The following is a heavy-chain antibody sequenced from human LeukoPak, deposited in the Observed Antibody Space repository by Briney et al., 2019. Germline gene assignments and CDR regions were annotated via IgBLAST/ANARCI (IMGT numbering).Heavy chain of an antibody. CDR2: IYPGDSDT. Sequence: GESLKISCEASEYNFSDYWNGWVRQIPGKGLEWMGIIYPGDSDTKYSPSFQGQVTISADKSISTAYLQWSSLKASDTAIYCSARRWGSVSFDSCGQGTLFTVSS. CDR1: EYNFSDYW. J-gene: IGHJ4*02. V-gene: IGHV5-51*01. D-gene: IGHD3-10*01. CDR3: ARRWGSVSFDS.